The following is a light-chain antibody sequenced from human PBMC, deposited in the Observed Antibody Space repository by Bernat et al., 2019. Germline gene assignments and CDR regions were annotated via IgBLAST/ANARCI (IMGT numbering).Light chain of an antibody. Sequence: EIVMTQSPDTLSVSPGERVTLSCRDSQAVSSNLAWFRQKPGQAPSLVIYDASTRATGIPARFSGSGSGTEFTLTISSLQAEDFAVYYCQQYHKWAATFGPGTKVDIK. J-gene: IGKJ3*01. CDR3: QQYHKWAAT. CDR1: QAVSSN. CDR2: DAS. V-gene: IGKV3-15*01.